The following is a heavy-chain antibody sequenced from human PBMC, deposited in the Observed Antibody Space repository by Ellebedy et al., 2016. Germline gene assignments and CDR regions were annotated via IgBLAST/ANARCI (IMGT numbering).Heavy chain of an antibody. D-gene: IGHD2-21*02. Sequence: SETLSLXXTVSGGSISSYYWSWIRQPPGKGLEWIGYIYYSGSTNYNPSLKSRVTISVDTSKNQFSLKLSSVTAADTAVYYCARDPGGDWYFDYWGQGTLVTVSS. V-gene: IGHV4-59*01. CDR1: GGSISSYY. J-gene: IGHJ4*02. CDR3: ARDPGGDWYFDY. CDR2: IYYSGST.